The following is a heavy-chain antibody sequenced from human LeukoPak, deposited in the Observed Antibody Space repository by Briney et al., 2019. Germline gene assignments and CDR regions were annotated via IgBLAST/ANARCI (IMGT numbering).Heavy chain of an antibody. CDR1: GYTFTSYG. V-gene: IGHV1-18*01. CDR3: ARGNWNFYYFDY. CDR2: ISAYNGNT. J-gene: IGHJ4*02. D-gene: IGHD1-1*01. Sequence: ASVKGSFKASGYTFTSYGISWVRQAPGQGLEWMGWISAYNGNTNYAQKLQGRVTMTTDTSTSTAYMELRSLRSDDTAVYYCARGNWNFYYFDYWGQGTLVTVSS.